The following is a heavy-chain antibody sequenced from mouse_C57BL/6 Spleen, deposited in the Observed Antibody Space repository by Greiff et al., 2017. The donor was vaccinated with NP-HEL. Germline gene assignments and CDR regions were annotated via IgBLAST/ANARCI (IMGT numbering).Heavy chain of an antibody. D-gene: IGHD2-5*01. CDR1: GYTFTDYN. CDR2: INPNNGGT. V-gene: IGHV1-18*01. CDR3: ARTGYSNNPRYFDV. J-gene: IGHJ1*03. Sequence: VQLKESGPELVKPGASVKIPCKASGYTFTDYNMDWVKQSHGKSLEWIGDINPNNGGTIYNQKFKGKATLTVDTSSSTAYMELRSLTSEDTAVYYCARTGYSNNPRYFDVWGTGTTVTVSS.